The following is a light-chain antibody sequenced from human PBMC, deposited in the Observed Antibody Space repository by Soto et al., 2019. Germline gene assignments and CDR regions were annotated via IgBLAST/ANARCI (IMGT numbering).Light chain of an antibody. CDR2: GNS. CDR3: QYYDSSLSGYV. J-gene: IGLJ1*01. V-gene: IGLV1-40*01. CDR1: SSNIGAGYD. Sequence: QSVLTQPPSVSGAPGQRVTISCTGSSSNIGAGYDVHWYQQLPGTAPKLLIYGNSNRPSGVPDRCSGSKSGTSASLAITGLQAEDEADYYCQYYDSSLSGYVFGTGT.